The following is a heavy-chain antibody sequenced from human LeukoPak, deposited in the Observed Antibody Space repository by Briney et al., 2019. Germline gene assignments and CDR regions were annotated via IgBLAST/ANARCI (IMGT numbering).Heavy chain of an antibody. J-gene: IGHJ1*01. CDR2: IYYSGSA. V-gene: IGHV4-34*01. D-gene: IGHD6-13*01. CDR3: ARAAAGTLRYFHH. Sequence: PSETLSLTCAVYGESFSSYYWGWIRQPPGKGLEWIGNIYYSGSAYYNPSLKSRVTISVDTSKNQLSLKLSSVTAADTAVYFCARAAAGTLRYFHHWGQGTLVTVSS. CDR1: GESFSSYY.